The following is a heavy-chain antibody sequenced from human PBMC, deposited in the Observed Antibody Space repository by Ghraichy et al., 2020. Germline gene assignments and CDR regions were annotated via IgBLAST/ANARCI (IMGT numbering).Heavy chain of an antibody. V-gene: IGHV4-4*07. J-gene: IGHJ5*02. CDR1: GGSISSYY. D-gene: IGHD6-13*01. Sequence: SETLSLTCTVSGGSISSYYWSWIRQPAGKGLEWIGRIYTSGSTNYNPSLKSRVTMLVDTSKNQFSLKLSSVTAADTAVYYCARDRVSSWAPNPFDPWGQGTLVTVSS. CDR3: ARDRVSSWAPNPFDP. CDR2: IYTSGST.